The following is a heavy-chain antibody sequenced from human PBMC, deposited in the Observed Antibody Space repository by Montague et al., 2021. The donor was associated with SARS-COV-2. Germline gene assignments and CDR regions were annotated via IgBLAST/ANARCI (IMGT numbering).Heavy chain of an antibody. CDR2: INHSGST. V-gene: IGHV4-34*01. CDR1: GGSFNGYY. Sequence: SETLSLTCAVYGGSFNGYYRSWIRQPPGKGLEWIGEINHSGSTNYNPSLKSRVTISVDTSKNQFSLKLSSVTAADTAVYYCARVRYYGSGTSLGMDVWGQGTTVTVSS. D-gene: IGHD3-10*01. CDR3: ARVRYYGSGTSLGMDV. J-gene: IGHJ6*02.